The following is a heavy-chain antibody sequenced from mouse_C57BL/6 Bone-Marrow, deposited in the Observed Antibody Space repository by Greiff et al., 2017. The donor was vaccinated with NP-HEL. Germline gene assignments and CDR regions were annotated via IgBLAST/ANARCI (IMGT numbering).Heavy chain of an antibody. V-gene: IGHV1-54*01. D-gene: IGHD2-4*01. CDR2: INPGSGGT. CDR3: ARKGGYDYYYFDY. J-gene: IGHJ2*01. CDR1: GYAFTNYL. Sequence: LQESGAELVRPGTSVKVSCKASGYAFTNYLIEWVKQRPGQGLEWIGVINPGSGGTNYNEKFKGKATLTADKSSSTAYMQLSSLTSEDSAVYFCARKGGYDYYYFDYWGQGTTLTVSS.